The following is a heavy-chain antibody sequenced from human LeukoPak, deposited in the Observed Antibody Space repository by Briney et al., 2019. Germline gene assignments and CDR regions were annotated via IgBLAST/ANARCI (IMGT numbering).Heavy chain of an antibody. CDR2: ISYDGSNK. Sequence: PGGSLRLSCAASGFTFSSYAMHWVRQAPGKGLEWVAVISYDGSNKYYADSVKGRFTISRDNSKNTLYLQMNSLRAEDTAVYYCAKDGPQSIVGATTFDYWGQGTLVTVSS. J-gene: IGHJ4*02. CDR3: AKDGPQSIVGATTFDY. CDR1: GFTFSSYA. V-gene: IGHV3-30-3*01. D-gene: IGHD1-26*01.